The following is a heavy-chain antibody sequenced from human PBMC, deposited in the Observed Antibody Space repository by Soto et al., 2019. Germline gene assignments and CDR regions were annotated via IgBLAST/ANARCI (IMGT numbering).Heavy chain of an antibody. CDR3: NSPGYSNYDSDY. D-gene: IGHD5-12*01. J-gene: IGHJ4*02. V-gene: IGHV3-73*01. Sequence: EVQLVESGGGLVQPGGSMKLSCAASGFTLSGTVIYWVRQASGKGLEWVGRIRSRPNGYATAYAASVRGRFTISRDDSKNTAYLQMDSLKTEYTAVYYCNSPGYSNYDSDYWGQGTLVTVSS. CDR2: IRSRPNGYAT. CDR1: GFTLSGTV.